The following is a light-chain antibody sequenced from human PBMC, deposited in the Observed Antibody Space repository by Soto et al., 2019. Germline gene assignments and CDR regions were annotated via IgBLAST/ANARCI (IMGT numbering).Light chain of an antibody. CDR3: QQYNSYSPWT. J-gene: IGKJ1*01. V-gene: IGKV1-5*03. Sequence: DIQMTQSPSTLSASVGDRVTITCRASERISSWLAWYQQKPGKAPKLPIYKASRLESGVPSRFRGSGSGTEFTLTISSLQPDDLATYYCQQYNSYSPWTFGQGTKVEIK. CDR2: KAS. CDR1: ERISSW.